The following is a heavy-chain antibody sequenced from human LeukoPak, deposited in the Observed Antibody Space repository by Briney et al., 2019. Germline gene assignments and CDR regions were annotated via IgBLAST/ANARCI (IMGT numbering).Heavy chain of an antibody. J-gene: IGHJ5*02. D-gene: IGHD3-16*01. CDR2: INPSGGST. V-gene: IGHV1-46*01. Sequence: ASVKVSCKPSGYTFTSYYMHWVRQAPGQGLEWMGIINPSGGSTSYAQKFQSGVTMTRDMSTSTVYMERSSLRSEDTAVYYCAGEDDSTFEFDPWGQGTLVTVSS. CDR1: GYTFTSYY. CDR3: AGEDDSTFEFDP.